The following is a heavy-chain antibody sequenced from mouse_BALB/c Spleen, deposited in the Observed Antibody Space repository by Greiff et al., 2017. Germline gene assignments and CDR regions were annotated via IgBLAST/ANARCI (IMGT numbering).Heavy chain of an antibody. V-gene: IGHV1S135*01. CDR3: ARLTGNAMDY. CDR2: IDPFNGGT. D-gene: IGHD4-1*01. CDR1: GYSFTSYY. J-gene: IGHJ4*01. Sequence: VQPQQSGPELMKPGASVKISCKASGYSFTSYYMHWVKQSHGKSLEWIGYIDPFNGGTSYNQKFKGKATLTVDKSSSTAYMHLSSLTSEDSAVYYCARLTGNAMDYWGQGTSVTFSS.